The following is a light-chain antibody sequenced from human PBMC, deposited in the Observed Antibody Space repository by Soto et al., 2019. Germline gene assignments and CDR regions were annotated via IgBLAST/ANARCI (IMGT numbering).Light chain of an antibody. J-gene: IGLJ2*01. CDR1: SSNIGNNF. CDR3: GTWDSRLSAVV. V-gene: IGLV1-51*01. Sequence: QSVLTQPPSVSAAPGQTVTISCSGSSSNIGNNFVSWYQQLPGTAPKLLIYDNDMRPSGIPDRFSGSKSGTSATLGITGLQTGDEADYYCGTWDSRLSAVVFGGGTKLTVL. CDR2: DND.